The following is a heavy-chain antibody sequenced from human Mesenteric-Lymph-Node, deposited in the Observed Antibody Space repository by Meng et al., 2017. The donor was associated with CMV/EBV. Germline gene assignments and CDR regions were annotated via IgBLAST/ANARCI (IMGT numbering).Heavy chain of an antibody. V-gene: IGHV4-31*03. CDR1: GGSISSGGYY. Sequence: SETLSLTCTVSGGSISSGGYYWSWIRQHPGKGLEWIGYIYYSGSTYYNPSLKSRVTISVDTSKNQFSLKLSSVTAADTAVYYCARNPRTNGVFHFDYWGQGMLVTVSS. CDR3: ARNPRTNGVFHFDY. J-gene: IGHJ4*02. D-gene: IGHD2-8*01. CDR2: IYYSGST.